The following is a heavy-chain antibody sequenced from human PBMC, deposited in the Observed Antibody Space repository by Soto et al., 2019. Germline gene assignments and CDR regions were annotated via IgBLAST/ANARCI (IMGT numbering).Heavy chain of an antibody. J-gene: IGHJ4*02. V-gene: IGHV3-33*01. CDR3: ARVGEWLVRSEAYYFDY. CDR1: GFTFSSYG. Sequence: GGSLRLSCAASGFTFSSYGMHWVRQAPGKGLEWVAVIWYDGSNKYYADSMKGRFTISRDNSKNTLYLQMNSLRAEDTAVYYCARVGEWLVRSEAYYFDYWGQGTLVTVSS. D-gene: IGHD6-19*01. CDR2: IWYDGSNK.